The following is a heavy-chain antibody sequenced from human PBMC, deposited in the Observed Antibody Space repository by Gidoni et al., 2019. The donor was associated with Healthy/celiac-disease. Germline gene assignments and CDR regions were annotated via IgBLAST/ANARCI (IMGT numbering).Heavy chain of an antibody. Sequence: QVQLQESGPGLVKLSETLSLTCPASGGSISSYYWSWIRQPAGKGMEWIGRIYTSGSTNYNPSLKSRVTMSVDTSKNQFSLKLSSVTAADTAVYYCARGRVGYGQAFDIWGQGTMVTVSS. CDR2: IYTSGST. V-gene: IGHV4-4*07. J-gene: IGHJ3*02. CDR3: ARGRVGYGQAFDI. D-gene: IGHD5-12*01. CDR1: GGSISSYY.